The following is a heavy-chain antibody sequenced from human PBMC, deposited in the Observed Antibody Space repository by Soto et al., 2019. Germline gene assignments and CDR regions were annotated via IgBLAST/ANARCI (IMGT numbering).Heavy chain of an antibody. D-gene: IGHD2-8*02. J-gene: IGHJ5*01. CDR1: GFTFSAYN. Sequence: QVQLVESGGGVVQPGRSLRLSCVTSGFTFSAYNMHWVRQAPGKGLEWVGVVWFDGSLKYYGDSVKGRFSVSRDSSKNTVYLEMDSLRPEDTPVYYCAKALVVSQVTYNWLDSWGQGTLVTVSS. V-gene: IGHV3-33*06. CDR2: VWFDGSLK. CDR3: AKALVVSQVTYNWLDS.